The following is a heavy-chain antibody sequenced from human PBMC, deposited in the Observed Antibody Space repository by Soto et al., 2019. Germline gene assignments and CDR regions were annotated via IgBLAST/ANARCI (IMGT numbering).Heavy chain of an antibody. J-gene: IGHJ4*02. CDR1: GFTFSSYA. D-gene: IGHD6-19*01. CDR2: LSGSGGST. CDR3: ASGSSGWYFDY. Sequence: EVQLLESGGGLVQPGGSLRLSCAASGFTFSSYAMSWVRQAPGKGLEWVSALSGSGGSTYYADSVKGRFTISRDKSKNTLYRQMNRLRAEGTAVYYCASGSSGWYFDYWGQGTLVTVSS. V-gene: IGHV3-23*01.